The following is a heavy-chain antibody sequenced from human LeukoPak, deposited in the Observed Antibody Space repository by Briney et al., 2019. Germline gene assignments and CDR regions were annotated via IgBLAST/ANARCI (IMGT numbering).Heavy chain of an antibody. J-gene: IGHJ4*02. V-gene: IGHV3-48*01. Sequence: GGSPRLSCAASGFTFSSYSMNWVRQAPGKGLEWVSYISSSSSTIYYADSVKGRFTISRDNAKNSLYLQMNSLRAEDTAVYCCERGYGDRWGQGTLVTVSS. D-gene: IGHD4-17*01. CDR1: GFTFSSYS. CDR2: ISSSSSTI. CDR3: ERGYGDR.